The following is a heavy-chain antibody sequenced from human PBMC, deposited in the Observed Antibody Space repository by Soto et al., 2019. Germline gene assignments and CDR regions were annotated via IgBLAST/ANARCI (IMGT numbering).Heavy chain of an antibody. CDR1: GGSISSYY. Sequence: QVQLQESGPGLVKPSETLSLTCTVSGGSISSYYWSWIRQPPGKGLEWIGYIYYSGSTNYNPSLTSRVTISVDTSKHQFTRKLRSVTAADTAVYYGARENYDSSGYYDTPYWYFDLWGRGTLVTVSS. CDR2: IYYSGST. CDR3: ARENYDSSGYYDTPYWYFDL. V-gene: IGHV4-59*01. D-gene: IGHD3-22*01. J-gene: IGHJ2*01.